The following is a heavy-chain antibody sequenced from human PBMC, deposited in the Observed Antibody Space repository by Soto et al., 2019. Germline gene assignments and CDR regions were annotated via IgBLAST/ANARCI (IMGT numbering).Heavy chain of an antibody. CDR2: ISGSGGST. D-gene: IGHD4-4*01. J-gene: IGHJ6*02. Sequence: GGSLRLSCAASGFTFSSYAMSWVRQAPGKGLEWVSAISGSGGSTYYADSVKGRFTISRDNSKNTLYLQMNSLRAEDTAVYYCAKVKSYSNGPGMDVWGQGTTVTVSS. CDR3: AKVKSYSNGPGMDV. V-gene: IGHV3-23*01. CDR1: GFTFSSYA.